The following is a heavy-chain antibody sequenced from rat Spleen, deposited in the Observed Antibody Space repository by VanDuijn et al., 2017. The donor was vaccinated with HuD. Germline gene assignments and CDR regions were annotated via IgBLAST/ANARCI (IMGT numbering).Heavy chain of an antibody. CDR3: ARGYVMDA. Sequence: EVQLVESGGGLVQPGRSLKLSCAASGFTFRNYCMAWVRQTPTEGLEWVASITTGGDNTYYRDSVKGRFTISRDNAKNTQYLQMDSLRSEDTATYYCARGYVMDAWGQGASVTVSS. J-gene: IGHJ4*01. CDR1: GFTFRNYC. CDR2: ITTGGDNT. V-gene: IGHV5S14*01.